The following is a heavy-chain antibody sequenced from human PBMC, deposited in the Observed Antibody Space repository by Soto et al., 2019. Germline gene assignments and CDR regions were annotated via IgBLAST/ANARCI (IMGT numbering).Heavy chain of an antibody. CDR1: GGSISSSSYY. V-gene: IGHV4-39*02. Sequence: PSETLSLTCTVSGGSISSSSYYWGWIRQPPGKGLEWIGSIYYSGSTYYNPSLKSRVTISVDTSKNQFSLKLSSVTAADTAVYYCAREGDYYDSSGFSYYYWGQGTLVTVSS. J-gene: IGHJ4*02. CDR3: AREGDYYDSSGFSYYY. D-gene: IGHD3-22*01. CDR2: IYYSGST.